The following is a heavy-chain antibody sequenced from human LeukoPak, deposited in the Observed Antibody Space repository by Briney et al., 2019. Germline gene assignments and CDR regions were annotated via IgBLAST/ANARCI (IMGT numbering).Heavy chain of an antibody. D-gene: IGHD3-22*01. CDR3: AKDIGAHYYDSRSGPWVY. Sequence: GRSLRLSCAASGFTFDDYAMHWVRQAPGKGLEWVSGISWNSGSIGYADSVKGRFTISRDNAKNSLYLQMNSLRAEDTALYYCAKDIGAHYYDSRSGPWVYWGQGTLVTVSS. J-gene: IGHJ4*02. CDR1: GFTFDDYA. CDR2: ISWNSGSI. V-gene: IGHV3-9*01.